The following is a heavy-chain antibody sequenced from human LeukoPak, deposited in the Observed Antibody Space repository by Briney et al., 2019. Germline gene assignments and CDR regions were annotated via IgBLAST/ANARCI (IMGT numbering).Heavy chain of an antibody. CDR1: GGSISSYY. Sequence: SETLSLTCTVSGGSISSYYWSWVRQSPGKGLEWIGRIYTSGSTNYNPSLKSRVTITVDTSKKQFSLKLSSVTAADTAVYYCARDYRPLDYDSSGYDEYYFDYWGQGTLVTVSS. CDR3: ARDYRPLDYDSSGYDEYYFDY. J-gene: IGHJ4*02. V-gene: IGHV4-4*08. CDR2: IYTSGST. D-gene: IGHD3-22*01.